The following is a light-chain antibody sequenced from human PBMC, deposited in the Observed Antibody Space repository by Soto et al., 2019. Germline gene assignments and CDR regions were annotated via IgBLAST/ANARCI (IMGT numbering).Light chain of an antibody. V-gene: IGKV1-27*01. CDR1: QAIGVY. Sequence: DIQVTQSPSSLSASLGDRVTITCRANQAIGVYLAWFQQQPGKVPKLMIYAASALQSGVPSRFSSSGSGTNFTLIIFILLPEDIATYYCREYNSAPLPFGGGT. CDR3: REYNSAPLP. CDR2: AAS. J-gene: IGKJ4*01.